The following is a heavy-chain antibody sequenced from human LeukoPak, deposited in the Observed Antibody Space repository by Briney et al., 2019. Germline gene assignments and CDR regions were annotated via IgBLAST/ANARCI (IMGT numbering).Heavy chain of an antibody. D-gene: IGHD3-22*01. CDR2: ISAYNGNA. CDR1: GYTFTSYG. Sequence: ASVKVSCKASGYTFTSYGISWARQAPGQGLEWMGWISAYNGNANYAQKLQGRVTMTTDTSTSTAYMELRSLRSDDTAVYYCARGRGIRYYYDSSGYYPFDYWGQGTLVTVSS. J-gene: IGHJ4*02. CDR3: ARGRGIRYYYDSSGYYPFDY. V-gene: IGHV1-18*01.